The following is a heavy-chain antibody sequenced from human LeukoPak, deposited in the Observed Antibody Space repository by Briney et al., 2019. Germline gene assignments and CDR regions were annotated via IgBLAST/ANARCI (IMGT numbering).Heavy chain of an antibody. CDR1: GFTFSRSA. CDR2: ISHDGSNT. Sequence: PGGSLRLSCAASGFTFSRSAVHWVRQAPGKGLEWVAVISHDGSNTDYTDSAKGRFTISRDNSKNTLYLQMNSLRAEDTAVYYCAKEMKPWMHFDYWGQGTLVTVSS. CDR3: AKEMKPWMHFDY. V-gene: IGHV3-30*18. D-gene: IGHD5-12*01. J-gene: IGHJ4*02.